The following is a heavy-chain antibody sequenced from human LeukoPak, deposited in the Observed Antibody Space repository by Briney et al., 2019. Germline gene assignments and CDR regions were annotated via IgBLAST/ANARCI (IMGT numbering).Heavy chain of an antibody. CDR1: GFAFSDYW. CDR3: AKGRYSSGRYGMDV. J-gene: IGHJ6*02. D-gene: IGHD6-19*01. Sequence: PGGSLRLSCAASGFAFSDYWMSWVRQAPGKGLEWVANIKKDGGDKYYVDSVKGRFTVSRDNAKNSLYLQMNSLRAEDTALYCCAKGRYSSGRYGMDVWGQGTTVTVSS. V-gene: IGHV3-7*03. CDR2: IKKDGGDK.